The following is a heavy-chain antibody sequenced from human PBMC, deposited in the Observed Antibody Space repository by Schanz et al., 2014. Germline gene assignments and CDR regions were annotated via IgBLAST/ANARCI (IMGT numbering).Heavy chain of an antibody. CDR3: VRDTDYHFDY. V-gene: IGHV3-30*03. D-gene: IGHD4-17*01. Sequence: QVQLVESGGGVVQPGRSLRLSCAASGFNFSNYDIHWVRQAPGKGLEWVALIYYNGTNKYYADSVKGRFTISRDNSKNTVNLQMNSLRAEDTAVYYCVRDTDYHFDYWGQGTLVTVSS. CDR1: GFNFSNYD. CDR2: IYYNGTNK. J-gene: IGHJ4*02.